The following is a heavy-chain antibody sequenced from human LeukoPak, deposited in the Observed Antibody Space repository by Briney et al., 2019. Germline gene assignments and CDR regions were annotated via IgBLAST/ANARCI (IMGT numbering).Heavy chain of an antibody. CDR1: GFSLSSYA. V-gene: IGHV3-23*01. Sequence: PGGSLRLSCVASGFSLSSYAMSWARQAPGKGLEWVSGISDSGSSTYYADSVKGRFTISRDNSKNTLYLQMNSLTAEDTAVYYCAKDRRRFWSGYLDYWGQGALVTVSS. CDR3: AKDRRRFWSGYLDY. D-gene: IGHD3-3*01. CDR2: ISDSGSST. J-gene: IGHJ4*02.